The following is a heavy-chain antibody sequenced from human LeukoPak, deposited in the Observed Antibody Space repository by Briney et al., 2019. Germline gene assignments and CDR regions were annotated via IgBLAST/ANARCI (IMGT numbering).Heavy chain of an antibody. CDR2: ISGSGGST. V-gene: IGHV3-23*01. D-gene: IGHD2-15*01. CDR1: RFTFSRYD. J-gene: IGHJ4*02. Sequence: AVTLRFTCAASRFTFSRYDMMWLRQAPGKGLMWVSTISGSGGSTYFAYSGKGRFTISRDNSKNALYLQMNSLRAEDTAVYYCAKDYGCSGGRCYSIVDYWGQGTLVTVSS. CDR3: AKDYGCSGGRCYSIVDY.